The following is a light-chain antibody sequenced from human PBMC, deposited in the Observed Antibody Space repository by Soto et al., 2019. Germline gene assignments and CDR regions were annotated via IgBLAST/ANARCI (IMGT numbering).Light chain of an antibody. V-gene: IGKV3D-20*01. Sequence: TQFPATQSSSPGDRATISCGASQSVSTYLAWYQQKPGQAPRLLIYAASARATGIPDRFSGSGSGTDYTLTISRLKNDDFAVYDCQQYGSSTRTFGRGTKVDIK. J-gene: IGKJ1*01. CDR1: QSVSTY. CDR2: AAS. CDR3: QQYGSSTRT.